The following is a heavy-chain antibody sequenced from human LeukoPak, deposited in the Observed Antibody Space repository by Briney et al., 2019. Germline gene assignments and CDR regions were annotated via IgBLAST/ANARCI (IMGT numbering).Heavy chain of an antibody. CDR2: IIPIFGTA. V-gene: IGHV1-69*01. CDR1: GGTFSNYA. Sequence: SVKVSCKASGGTFSNYAISWRRQAPGQGLEWMGGIIPIFGTANYAQKFQGRVTITADESTSTAYMELSSLRSEDTAVYYCATGIYCSTISCYGPFDYWGQGTLVTVSS. CDR3: ATGIYCSTISCYGPFDY. D-gene: IGHD2-2*01. J-gene: IGHJ4*02.